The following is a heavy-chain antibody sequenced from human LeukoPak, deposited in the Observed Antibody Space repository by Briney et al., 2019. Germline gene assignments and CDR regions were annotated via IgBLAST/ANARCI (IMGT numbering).Heavy chain of an antibody. Sequence: GGSLRLSCAASGFTFSSYAMSWVRQAPGKGLEWVSAISGSGGSTYYADSVKGRFTISRDNSKNTLYLQMNSLRAEDTAVYYCAKDRAAAGTGGNFDYWGQGTLVTVSS. CDR2: ISGSGGST. D-gene: IGHD6-13*01. CDR1: GFTFSSYA. J-gene: IGHJ4*02. CDR3: AKDRAAAGTGGNFDY. V-gene: IGHV3-23*01.